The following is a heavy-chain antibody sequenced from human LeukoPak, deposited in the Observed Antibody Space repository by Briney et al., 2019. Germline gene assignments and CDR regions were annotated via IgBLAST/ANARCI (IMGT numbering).Heavy chain of an antibody. V-gene: IGHV3-48*03. CDR1: GFTLSSYE. J-gene: IGHJ4*02. Sequence: GGSLRLSCAASGFTLSSYEMNWVRHAPGKGLEWVSYISRSGSAMYYADSMKGRFTISRDNAKNSLYLQMNSLRAEDTAVYYCAREISALGNYFDSWGQGTLVTVSS. D-gene: IGHD7-27*01. CDR2: ISRSGSAM. CDR3: AREISALGNYFDS.